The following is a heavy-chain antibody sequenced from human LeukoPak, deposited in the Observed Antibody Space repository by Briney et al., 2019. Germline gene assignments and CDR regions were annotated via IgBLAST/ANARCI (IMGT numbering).Heavy chain of an antibody. Sequence: GASVKVSCKASGYTFTSYYIHLVRQAPGQGFEWMAIINPSDGSTTNSQKFQGRVTMTRDTSTSTVYMELSGLRSEDTALYYCARIRDGYNDAYDIWGQGTMVTDSS. J-gene: IGHJ3*02. CDR2: INPSDGST. D-gene: IGHD5-24*01. CDR1: GYTFTSYY. V-gene: IGHV1-46*01. CDR3: ARIRDGYNDAYDI.